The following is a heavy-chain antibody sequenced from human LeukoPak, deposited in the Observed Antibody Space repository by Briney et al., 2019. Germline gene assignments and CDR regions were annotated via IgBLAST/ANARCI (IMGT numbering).Heavy chain of an antibody. J-gene: IGHJ4*02. V-gene: IGHV1-18*01. D-gene: IGHD6-19*01. CDR2: ISAYNGNT. CDR3: ATQYSSGWYMDY. CDR1: GYTFTSYG. Sequence: GASVKVSCKASGYTFTSYGISWVRQAPGQGLEWMGWISAYNGNTNYAQKLQGRVTMTTDTSTSTAYMELRSLGSDDTAVYYCATQYSSGWYMDYWGQGTLVTVSS.